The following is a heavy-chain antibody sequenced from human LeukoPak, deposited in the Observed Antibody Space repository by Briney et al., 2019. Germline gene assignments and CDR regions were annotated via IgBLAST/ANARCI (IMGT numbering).Heavy chain of an antibody. V-gene: IGHV4-59*01. J-gene: IGHJ4*02. D-gene: IGHD4-11*01. Sequence: SQTLSLTRTLSGGSLSSYYWTWVRQPPGKGLGWIGYIYYSGTSNYNPSLKSRVTISIDTSKNQFSLKLISVTAADAAVYYCARYSNHVDYFDSWGQGTLVTVSS. CDR1: GGSLSSYY. CDR2: IYYSGTS. CDR3: ARYSNHVDYFDS.